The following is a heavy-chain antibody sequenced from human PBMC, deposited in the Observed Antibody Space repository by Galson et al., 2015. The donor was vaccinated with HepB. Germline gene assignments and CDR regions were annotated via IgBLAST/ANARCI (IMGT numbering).Heavy chain of an antibody. CDR2: IKGNTDGGTT. J-gene: IGHJ4*02. D-gene: IGHD3-22*01. CDR3: TTVRDSSGYYLPVKKYFDY. V-gene: IGHV3-15*01. CDR1: GFTFSNAW. Sequence: SLRLSCAASGFTFSNAWMSWVRQAPGKGLEWVGRIKGNTDGGTTDYAAPVKGRFTISRDDSKNTLYLQMNSLKTEDTAVYYCTTVRDSSGYYLPVKKYFDYWGQGTLVTVSS.